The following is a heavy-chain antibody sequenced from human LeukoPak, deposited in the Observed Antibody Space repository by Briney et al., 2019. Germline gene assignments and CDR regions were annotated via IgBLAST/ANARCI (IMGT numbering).Heavy chain of an antibody. D-gene: IGHD4-23*01. V-gene: IGHV1-18*01. CDR3: AREGGRHYGGNWWFDP. CDR2: ISAYNGNT. CDR1: GYTFTSYG. J-gene: IGHJ5*02. Sequence: GASVKVSCKASGYTFTSYGISWVRQAPGQGLEWVGWISAYNGNTNYAQKLQGRVTMTTDTSTSTAYMELRSLRSDDTAVYYCAREGGRHYGGNWWFDPWGQGTLVTVSS.